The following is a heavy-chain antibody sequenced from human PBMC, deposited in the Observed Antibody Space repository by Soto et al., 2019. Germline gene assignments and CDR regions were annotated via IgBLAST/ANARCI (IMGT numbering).Heavy chain of an antibody. CDR3: ARDPVITMVRRYGMDV. Sequence: PGGSLRLSCAASGFTVSSNYMIWVRQAPGKGLEWVSVIYSGGSTYYADSVKGRFTISRDNSKNTLYLQMNSLRAEDTAVYYCARDPVITMVRRYGMDVWGQGTTVTVSS. V-gene: IGHV3-53*01. CDR2: IYSGGST. CDR1: GFTVSSNY. J-gene: IGHJ6*02. D-gene: IGHD3-10*01.